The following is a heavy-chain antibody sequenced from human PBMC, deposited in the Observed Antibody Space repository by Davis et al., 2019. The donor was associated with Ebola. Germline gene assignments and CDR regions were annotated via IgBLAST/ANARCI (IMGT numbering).Heavy chain of an antibody. D-gene: IGHD3-3*01. CDR2: ISVIDGNT. CDR1: GYTFNSYG. CDR3: ARDRITIFELYFDGMDV. J-gene: IGHJ6*02. V-gene: IGHV1-18*01. Sequence: ASVKVSCKASGYTFNSYGVSWLRQAPGQGLEWMGWISVIDGNTYDAQKFQGRVTMTADTSTSTAYMELRSLRSDDTAVYYCARDRITIFELYFDGMDVWGQGTTVTVSS.